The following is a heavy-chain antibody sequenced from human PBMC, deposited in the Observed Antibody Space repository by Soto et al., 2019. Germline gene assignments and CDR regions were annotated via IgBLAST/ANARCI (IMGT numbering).Heavy chain of an antibody. J-gene: IGHJ4*02. V-gene: IGHV4-34*01. CDR1: GGSFSGYY. CDR2: INHSGST. CDR3: ARGDGIQNYYFDY. Sequence: PSETLSLTCAVYGGSFSGYYWSWIRQPPGKGLEWIGEINHSGSTNYNPSLKSRVTISVDTSKNQFSLKLSSVTAADTAVYYCARGDGIQNYYFDYWGQGTLVTVSS. D-gene: IGHD1-26*01.